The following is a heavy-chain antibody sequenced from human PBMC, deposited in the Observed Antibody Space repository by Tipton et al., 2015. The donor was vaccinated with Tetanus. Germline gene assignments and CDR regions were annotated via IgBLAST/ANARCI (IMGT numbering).Heavy chain of an antibody. D-gene: IGHD3-16*01. CDR3: ARDQGGGRVARLNWFDP. CDR1: GASINNSPYF. V-gene: IGHV4-31*03. CDR2: IYYSGST. J-gene: IGHJ5*02. Sequence: TLSLTCTVSGASINNSPYFWNWIRQLPGKGLEWIGYIYYSGSTFYNPSLKSRLSMSVDTSKNQFSLKLSAVTAADTALYFCARDQGGGRVARLNWFDPWGQGTLVTVSS.